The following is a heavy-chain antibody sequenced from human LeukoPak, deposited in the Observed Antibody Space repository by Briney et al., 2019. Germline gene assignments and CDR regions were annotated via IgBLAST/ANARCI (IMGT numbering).Heavy chain of an antibody. CDR3: ARDHSSFDAFDI. CDR1: GGSISSGGYS. J-gene: IGHJ3*02. V-gene: IGHV4-30-2*01. D-gene: IGHD3-22*01. Sequence: PSETLSLTCAVSGGSISSGGYSWSWIRQPSGKGLEWIGYIYHSGSTYYNPSLKSRVTISVDRSKNQFSLKLSSVTAADTAVYYCARDHSSFDAFDIWGQGTMVTVSS. CDR2: IYHSGST.